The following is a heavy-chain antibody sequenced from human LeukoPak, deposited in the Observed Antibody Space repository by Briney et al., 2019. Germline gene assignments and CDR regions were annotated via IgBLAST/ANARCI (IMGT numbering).Heavy chain of an antibody. J-gene: IGHJ4*02. CDR2: IYYSGST. D-gene: IGHD1-26*01. CDR1: GGSISSYY. CDR3: ARQRSYPLFFDY. Sequence: SETLSFTCTVSGGSISSYYWSWIRQPPGKGLEWIGYIYYSGSTNYNPSLKSRVTISVDTSKNQFSLKLSSVTAADTAVYYCARQRSYPLFFDYWGQGTLVTVSS. V-gene: IGHV4-59*08.